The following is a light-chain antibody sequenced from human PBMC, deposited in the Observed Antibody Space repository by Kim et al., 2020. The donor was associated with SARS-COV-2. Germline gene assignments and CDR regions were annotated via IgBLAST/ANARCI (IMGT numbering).Light chain of an antibody. Sequence: KTVTISCTRSSGSIASNYVQWYQQRPGSAPTTVIYEDNQRPSGVPDRFSGSIDSSSNSASLTISGLKTEDDADYYCQSYDSSNLWVFGGGTQLTVL. CDR3: QSYDSSNLWV. CDR1: SGSIASNY. CDR2: EDN. V-gene: IGLV6-57*03. J-gene: IGLJ3*02.